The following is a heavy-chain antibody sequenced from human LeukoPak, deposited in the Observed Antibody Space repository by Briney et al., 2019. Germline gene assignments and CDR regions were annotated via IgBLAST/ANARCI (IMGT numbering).Heavy chain of an antibody. Sequence: GGSLRLSCAASGSTFNNAWMSWVRQAPGKGLEWVGRIKSKPDGGTTDYAAPVKGRFTISRDDSKNTLYLQMNSLKTEDTAVYYCTTEPRSVARPYNDYWGQGTLVTVSS. CDR2: IKSKPDGGTT. CDR1: GSTFNNAW. D-gene: IGHD2-15*01. V-gene: IGHV3-15*01. J-gene: IGHJ4*02. CDR3: TTEPRSVARPYNDY.